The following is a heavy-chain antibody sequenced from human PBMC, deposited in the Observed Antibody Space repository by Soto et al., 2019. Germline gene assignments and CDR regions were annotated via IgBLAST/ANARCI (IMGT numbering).Heavy chain of an antibody. Sequence: EVQLLESGGGLVQPGGSLTFSCAASGFTFSSYAMSWVRQAPGKGLEWVSGISAGGGNTYYAESVKGRFTISRDNSKNTLYLQMNSLRAEDTDVYYCAKDGRDSRNNYVPFDDWGQGTLVTVSS. J-gene: IGHJ4*02. CDR1: GFTFSSYA. V-gene: IGHV3-23*01. CDR3: AKDGRDSRNNYVPFDD. CDR2: ISAGGGNT. D-gene: IGHD3-22*01.